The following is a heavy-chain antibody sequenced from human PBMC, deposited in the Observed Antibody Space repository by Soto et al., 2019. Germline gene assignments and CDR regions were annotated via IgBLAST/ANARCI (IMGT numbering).Heavy chain of an antibody. CDR2: ISSSGNTM. Sequence: EVQLVESGGGLVQPGGSLRLSCAASGFIVSRYEMNWVRQAPGKGLVWLSSISSSGNTMYYADSVKGRFTVSRDNARNSLYLEMNSLRAEDTAVYYCASIGGDGSDWYSTPVLDSWGQGTLVTVSS. J-gene: IGHJ4*02. CDR3: ASIGGDGSDWYSTPVLDS. D-gene: IGHD6-13*01. V-gene: IGHV3-48*03. CDR1: GFIVSRYE.